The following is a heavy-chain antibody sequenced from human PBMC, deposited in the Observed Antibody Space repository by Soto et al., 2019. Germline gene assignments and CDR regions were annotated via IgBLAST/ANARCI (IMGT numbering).Heavy chain of an antibody. CDR1: GFTFTSSA. D-gene: IGHD3-22*01. CDR3: AAGRYYYDSSGYYQDGMDV. J-gene: IGHJ6*02. V-gene: IGHV1-58*01. Sequence: GASVKVSCKASGFTFTSSAVQWVRQARGQRLEWIGWIVVGSGNTNYAQKFQERVTITRDMSTSTAYMELSSLRSEDTAVYYCAAGRYYYDSSGYYQDGMDVWGQGTTVTV. CDR2: IVVGSGNT.